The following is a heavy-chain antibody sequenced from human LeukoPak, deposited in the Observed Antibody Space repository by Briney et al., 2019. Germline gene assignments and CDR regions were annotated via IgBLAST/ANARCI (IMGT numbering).Heavy chain of an antibody. Sequence: SETLSLTCTVSGGSVSSGPYYWSWIRQPPGEGLEWIGWENNYNVSLKSRVIISVARSKNQFSLTFISVTAADTAVYFCARETAERYRGSYFDYWGQGALVTVSS. D-gene: IGHD1-26*01. V-gene: IGHV4-61*01. J-gene: IGHJ4*02. CDR3: ARETAERYRGSYFDY. CDR1: GGSVSSGPYY. CDR2: WEN.